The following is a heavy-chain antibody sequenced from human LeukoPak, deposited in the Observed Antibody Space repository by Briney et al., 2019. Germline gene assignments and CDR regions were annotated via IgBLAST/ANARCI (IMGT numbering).Heavy chain of an antibody. J-gene: IGHJ4*02. Sequence: GGSLRLSCAASGFTFSSYAMSWVRQAPGKGLEWVSAISGSGGSTYYADSVKGRFTISRDNSKNTLYLQMNSLRAEDTAVYYYAKDSAGDYDLNFDYWGQGTLVTVSS. D-gene: IGHD4-17*01. CDR3: AKDSAGDYDLNFDY. CDR2: ISGSGGST. CDR1: GFTFSSYA. V-gene: IGHV3-23*01.